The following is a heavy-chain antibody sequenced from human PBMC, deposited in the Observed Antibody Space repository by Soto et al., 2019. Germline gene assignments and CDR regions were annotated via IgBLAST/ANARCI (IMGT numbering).Heavy chain of an antibody. CDR3: ARDNLGYSSGWYYDY. D-gene: IGHD6-19*01. Sequence: ASVKVSCKASGGTFSSYAISWVRQAPGQGLEWMGGIIPIFGTANYAQKFQGRVTITADESTSTAYMELSSLRSEDTAVYYCARDNLGYSSGWYYDYWGQGTLVTVS. J-gene: IGHJ4*02. CDR1: GGTFSSYA. V-gene: IGHV1-69*13. CDR2: IIPIFGTA.